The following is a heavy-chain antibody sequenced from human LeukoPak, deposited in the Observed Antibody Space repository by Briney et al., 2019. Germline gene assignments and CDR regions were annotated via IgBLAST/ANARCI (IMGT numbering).Heavy chain of an antibody. CDR2: INHSVST. CDR1: GGSLSHYY. V-gene: IGHV4-34*01. Sequence: PSETLSLTCAVYGGSLSHYYWSWIRQPPGKGLEWIGEINHSVSTNYNPSLKSRVTISVDISKNQFSLELTSVTAADTAVYYCARGPASGSNFAWFDPWGQGTLVTVSS. CDR3: ARGPASGSNFAWFDP. D-gene: IGHD3-10*01. J-gene: IGHJ5*02.